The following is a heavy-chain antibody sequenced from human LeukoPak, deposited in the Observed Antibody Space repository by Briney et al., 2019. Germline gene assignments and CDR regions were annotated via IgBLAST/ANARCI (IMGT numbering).Heavy chain of an antibody. D-gene: IGHD3-22*01. CDR2: IYYSGST. CDR1: GGSISSSSYY. CDR3: ASQPYYYDSSGYYYFDY. Sequence: SETLSLTCTVSGGSISSSSYYWGWIRQPPGKGLEWIGSIYYSGSTYYNPSLKSRVTISVDTSKNQFSLKLISVTAADTAVYYCASQPYYYDSSGYYYFDYWGQGTLVTVSS. V-gene: IGHV4-39*01. J-gene: IGHJ4*02.